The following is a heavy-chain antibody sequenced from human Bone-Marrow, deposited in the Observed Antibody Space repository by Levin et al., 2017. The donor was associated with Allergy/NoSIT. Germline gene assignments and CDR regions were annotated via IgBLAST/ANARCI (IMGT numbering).Heavy chain of an antibody. CDR3: ARIYDSTGYYSGVGAFDM. V-gene: IGHV3-7*01. Sequence: LSLTCAASGFTFSAYWMTWVRQAPGKGLEWVANIDLDGNEKNYLDSVKGRVTISRDNAGNSLYLQMSSLRAADTAVYYCARIYDSTGYYSGVGAFDMWGQGTMVTVSS. CDR1: GFTFSAYW. D-gene: IGHD3-22*01. CDR2: IDLDGNEK. J-gene: IGHJ3*02.